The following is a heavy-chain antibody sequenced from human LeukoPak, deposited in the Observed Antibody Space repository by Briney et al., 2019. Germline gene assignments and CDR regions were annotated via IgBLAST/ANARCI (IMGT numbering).Heavy chain of an antibody. CDR3: ARLIVVPAAAYFDY. V-gene: IGHV3-21*01. CDR2: ISSSSSSYI. J-gene: IGHJ4*02. D-gene: IGHD2-2*01. Sequence: GGSLRLSCAASGFTFSSYSMNWVRQAPGKGLEWVSSISSSSSSYIYYADSVKGRFTISRDNAKNSLYLQMNSLRAEDTAVYYCARLIVVPAAAYFDYWGQGTLVTVSS. CDR1: GFTFSSYS.